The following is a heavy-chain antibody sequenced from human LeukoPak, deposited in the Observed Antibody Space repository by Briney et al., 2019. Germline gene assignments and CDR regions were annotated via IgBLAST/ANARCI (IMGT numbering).Heavy chain of an antibody. V-gene: IGHV7-4-1*02. Sequence: ASGKLSLSSSASTFTFYYKHWERQPPAQGLELMGWINTNTENPTYTQGFTGRFVFSFDTSVSTAYLQISSLKAEDTAVYYCASSYCSGGNCYPQQAVYYFDFWGQRTLVSVSS. CDR1: ASTFTFYY. CDR2: INTNTENP. CDR3: ASSYCSGGNCYPQQAVYYFDF. D-gene: IGHD2-15*01. J-gene: IGHJ4*02.